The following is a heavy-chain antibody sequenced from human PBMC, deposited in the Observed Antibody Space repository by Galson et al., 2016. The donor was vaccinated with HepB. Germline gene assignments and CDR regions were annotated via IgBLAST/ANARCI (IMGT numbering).Heavy chain of an antibody. J-gene: IGHJ3*02. Sequence: SLRLSCAASGFTFSNFAMSWVRQAPGKGLEWVSSISGSGRMTYYADSVKGRFTISRDNSKNTLDLQINSLRAEETAVYYCAKEAAIMAAFGAFDAFDMWGQGTMVTVSS. V-gene: IGHV3-23*01. CDR3: AKEAAIMAAFGAFDAFDM. CDR2: ISGSGRMT. D-gene: IGHD3-16*01. CDR1: GFTFSNFA.